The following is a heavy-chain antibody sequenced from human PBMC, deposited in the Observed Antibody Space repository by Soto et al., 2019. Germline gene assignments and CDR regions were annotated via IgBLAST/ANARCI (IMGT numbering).Heavy chain of an antibody. CDR1: GYTFTDYY. CDR2: INPNSGGT. V-gene: IGHV1-2*04. J-gene: IGHJ4*02. CDR3: ATGGRYWDDY. D-gene: IGHD1-26*01. Sequence: QVQLVQSGAEVKKPGASVKVSCKASGYTFTDYYVHWVRQAPGQGLEWMGWINPNSGGTKYAQKFQGWVTMTRDTSISTAYMELSRLKSDDTAMYYCATGGRYWDDYWGQGTLVIVSS.